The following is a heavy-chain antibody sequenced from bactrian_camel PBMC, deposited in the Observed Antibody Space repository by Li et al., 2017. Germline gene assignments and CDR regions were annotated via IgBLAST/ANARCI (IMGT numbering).Heavy chain of an antibody. CDR3: SAETLRSRGWACPAHSWNI. D-gene: IGHD5*01. J-gene: IGHJ4*01. CDR2: THTTYDYT. V-gene: IGHV3-3*01. Sequence: VQLVESGGGSVQAGGSLRLSCAASGYTFRRNCMGWFRQAPGKERELVASTHTTYDYTYYSESVKGRFTISQDGAVRTVYLQMNSLEPEDTAMYYCSAETLRSRGWACPAHSWNIWGQGTQVTVS. CDR1: GYTFRRNC.